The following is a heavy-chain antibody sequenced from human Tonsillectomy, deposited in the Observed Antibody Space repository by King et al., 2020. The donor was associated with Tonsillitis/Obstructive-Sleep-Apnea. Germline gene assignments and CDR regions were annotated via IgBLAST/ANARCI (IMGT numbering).Heavy chain of an antibody. J-gene: IGHJ6*02. V-gene: IGHV3-64D*06. CDR1: GFTFTSYA. CDR2: ISSNGGSI. CDR3: VKDVGWWFANGMDV. Sequence: VQLVESGGGLVQPGGSLRLSCSASGFTFTSYAMHWVRQSPGKGLEYVSAISSNGGSIYYADPAKGRFTISRDNSKNTLYLQMSSLRAEDTAVYYCVKDVGWWFANGMDVWGQGTTVTVSS. D-gene: IGHD2-15*01.